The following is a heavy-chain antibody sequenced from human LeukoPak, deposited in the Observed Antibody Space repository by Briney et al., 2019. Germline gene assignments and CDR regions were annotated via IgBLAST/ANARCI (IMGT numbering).Heavy chain of an antibody. V-gene: IGHV3-21*04. Sequence: PGGSLRLSCAASGFTFSSYSMNWVRQAPGKGLEWVSSISSSSSYIYYADSVKGRFTISRDNAKNSLYLQMNSLRAEDTALYYCAKVSDYDILTGYYDRGGYFDYWGQGTLVTVSS. J-gene: IGHJ4*02. CDR2: ISSSSSYI. CDR1: GFTFSSYS. D-gene: IGHD3-9*01. CDR3: AKVSDYDILTGYYDRGGYFDY.